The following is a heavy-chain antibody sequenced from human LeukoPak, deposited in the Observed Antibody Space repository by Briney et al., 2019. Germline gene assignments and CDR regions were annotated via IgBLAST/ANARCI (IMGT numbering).Heavy chain of an antibody. Sequence: ASVKVSCKASGGTFNSYVINWVRQAPGQGLEWTGRIIPSFGTANYAQKFQGRVTITTDESTSTAYMELSNLRSEDTAVYFCARPMTTVTTGFDHWGQGTLVTVSS. D-gene: IGHD4-11*01. CDR2: IIPSFGTA. CDR3: ARPMTTVTTGFDH. V-gene: IGHV1-69*05. CDR1: GGTFNSYV. J-gene: IGHJ4*02.